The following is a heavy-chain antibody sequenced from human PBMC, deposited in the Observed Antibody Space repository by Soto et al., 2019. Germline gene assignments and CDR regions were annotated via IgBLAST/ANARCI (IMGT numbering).Heavy chain of an antibody. Sequence: GGSLRLSCAASGFPFSSYAVHWVRQAPGKGLEWVAVIAYDGRNKYYADSVKGRFTISRDNSKNTLYLQMNSLRIEDTAVYYCARELERVFDYWGQGTLVTVSS. D-gene: IGHD1-1*01. CDR2: IAYDGRNK. J-gene: IGHJ4*02. CDR3: ARELERVFDY. CDR1: GFPFSSYA. V-gene: IGHV3-30*04.